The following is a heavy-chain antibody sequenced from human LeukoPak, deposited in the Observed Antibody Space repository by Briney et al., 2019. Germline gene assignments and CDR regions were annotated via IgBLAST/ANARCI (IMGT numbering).Heavy chain of an antibody. J-gene: IGHJ5*02. D-gene: IGHD3-22*01. V-gene: IGHV1-18*01. CDR1: GYTFTSYG. CDR3: AKGVDYHDSSGPLGLFGP. CDR2: ISAYNGNT. Sequence: ASVKVSCKASGYTFTSYGISWVRQAPGQGLEWMGWISAYNGNTNYAQKLQGRVTMTTDTSTSTAYMELRSLRSDDTAVYYCAKGVDYHDSSGPLGLFGPWGQGNLGTVSS.